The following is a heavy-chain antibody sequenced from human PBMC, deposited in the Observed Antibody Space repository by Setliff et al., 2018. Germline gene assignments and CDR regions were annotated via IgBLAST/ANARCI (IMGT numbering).Heavy chain of an antibody. CDR2: ISSSSSYI. Sequence: GGSLRLSCAASGFTFSSYSMNWVRQAPGKGLEWVSSISSSSSYIYYADSVKGRFTISRDNAKNSLYLQMNSLRAEDTAVYYCARDGLNPSLLWFGEFSGSYYYYYGMDVWGQGTTVTVSS. CDR3: ARDGLNPSLLWFGEFSGSYYYYYGMDV. V-gene: IGHV3-21*01. J-gene: IGHJ6*02. D-gene: IGHD3-10*01. CDR1: GFTFSSYS.